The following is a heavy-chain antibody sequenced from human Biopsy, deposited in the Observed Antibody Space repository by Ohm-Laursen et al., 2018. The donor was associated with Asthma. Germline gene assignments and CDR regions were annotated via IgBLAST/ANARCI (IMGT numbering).Heavy chain of an antibody. CDR2: ITDTSRYI. CDR3: AKSADYYDSTDYLDF. D-gene: IGHD3-22*01. J-gene: IGHJ4*01. CDR1: GFTFSHYN. Sequence: SLRLSCAASGFTFSHYNMNWVRQAPGKGLECVSSITDTSRYIKYADFVKGRFTISRDNAKNSLYLQMQSLRPEDTAFYYCAKSADYYDSTDYLDFWGRGTLVTVSS. V-gene: IGHV3-21*04.